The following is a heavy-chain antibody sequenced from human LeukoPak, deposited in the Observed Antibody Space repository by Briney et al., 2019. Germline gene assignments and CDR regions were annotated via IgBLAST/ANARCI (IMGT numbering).Heavy chain of an antibody. V-gene: IGHV3-7*01. Sequence: PGGSLRLSCAASGFTFNNYWMTWVRLAPGKGLEWVANIKQDGSETYYVDSVKGRFTISRDNAKNSLYLQMNSLRAEDTAVYYCARADWDTAMIDYWGQGTLVTVSS. CDR2: IKQDGSET. CDR1: GFTFNNYW. J-gene: IGHJ4*02. D-gene: IGHD5-18*01. CDR3: ARADWDTAMIDY.